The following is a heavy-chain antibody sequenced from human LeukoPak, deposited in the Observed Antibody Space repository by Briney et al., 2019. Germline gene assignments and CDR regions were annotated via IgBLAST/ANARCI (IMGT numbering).Heavy chain of an antibody. CDR2: INHSGST. CDR1: GGSFSGYY. Sequence: SETLSLTCAVYGGSFSGYYWSWIRQPPGKGLEWIGEINHSGSTNYNPSLKSRVTISVDTSKNQFSLKLSSVTAADTAVYYCARLPSTEDFDYWGQGTLVTVSS. D-gene: IGHD2-2*01. J-gene: IGHJ4*02. V-gene: IGHV4-34*01. CDR3: ARLPSTEDFDY.